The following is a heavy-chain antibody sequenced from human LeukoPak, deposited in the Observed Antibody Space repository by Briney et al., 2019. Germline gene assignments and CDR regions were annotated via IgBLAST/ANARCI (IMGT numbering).Heavy chain of an antibody. CDR1: GFTFSNYV. D-gene: IGHD3-16*01. Sequence: GGSLGLSCAASGFTFSNYVMSWVRQAPGKGLEWVSYISPSSTRIDYAASVRGRFTISRDNAKRSLYLQMSSLRAEDTAVYYCARMNYVSSGWGAPFDDWGQGTLVTVSS. V-gene: IGHV3-48*04. CDR2: ISPSSTRI. CDR3: ARMNYVSSGWGAPFDD. J-gene: IGHJ4*02.